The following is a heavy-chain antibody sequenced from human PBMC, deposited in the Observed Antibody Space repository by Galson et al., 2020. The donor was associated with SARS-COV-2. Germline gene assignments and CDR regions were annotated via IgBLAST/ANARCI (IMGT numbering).Heavy chain of an antibody. J-gene: IGHJ5*02. CDR2: ISSGGRTI. Sequence: GGSLRLSCAASGFTFGDYFMSWIRQAPGKGLEWIAYISSGGRTIYYADSVKGRFIISRDNAKNTLFLQMNSLRVEDTAVYYCGRDLGWIDPWGQGTLVTVSS. CDR1: GFTFGDYF. CDR3: GRDLGWIDP. V-gene: IGHV3-11*01.